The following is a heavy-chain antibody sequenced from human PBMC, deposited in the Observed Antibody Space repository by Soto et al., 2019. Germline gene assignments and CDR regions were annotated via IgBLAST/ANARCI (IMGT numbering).Heavy chain of an antibody. CDR1: GGSISSYY. CDR3: ARDYGSGSYRVYYYYGMDV. Sequence: SETLSLTCTVSGGSISSYYWSWIRQPPGKGLEWIGYIYYSGSTNYNPSLKSRVTISVDTSKNQFSLKLSSVTAADTAVYYCARDYGSGSYRVYYYYGMDVWGQGTTVTVSS. J-gene: IGHJ6*02. CDR2: IYYSGST. D-gene: IGHD3-10*01. V-gene: IGHV4-59*01.